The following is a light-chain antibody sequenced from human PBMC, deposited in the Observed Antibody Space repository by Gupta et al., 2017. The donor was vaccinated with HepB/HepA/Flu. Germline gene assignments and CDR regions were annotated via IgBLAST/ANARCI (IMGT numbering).Light chain of an antibody. V-gene: IGKV2-28*01. Sequence: DIVMTQSPSLPVTPGEPASISCRSSQSLLHSNGYNYLDWYLQKPGQSPQLLIYLGSNRASGVPDRFSGSGSGTDFTLKISRVEAEDVGVYYCMQALQTPRTFGQGTKVEIK. CDR2: LGS. J-gene: IGKJ1*01. CDR1: QSLLHSNGYNY. CDR3: MQALQTPRT.